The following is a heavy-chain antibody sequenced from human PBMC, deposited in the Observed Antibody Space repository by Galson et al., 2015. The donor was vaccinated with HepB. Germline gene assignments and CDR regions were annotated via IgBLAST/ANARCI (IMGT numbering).Heavy chain of an antibody. CDR2: ISSSSSTI. Sequence: SLRLSCAASGFTFSSYSMNWVRQAPGKGLEWVSYISSSSSTIYYADSVKGRFTISRDNAKNSLYLQMNSLRDEDTAVYYCARDGPIQLWSPERPVSHYYYYYGMDVWGQGTTVTVSS. V-gene: IGHV3-48*02. J-gene: IGHJ6*02. CDR1: GFTFSSYS. D-gene: IGHD5-18*01. CDR3: ARDGPIQLWSPERPVSHYYYYYGMDV.